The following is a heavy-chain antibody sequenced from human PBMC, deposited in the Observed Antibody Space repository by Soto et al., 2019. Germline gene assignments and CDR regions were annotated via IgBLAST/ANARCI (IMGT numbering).Heavy chain of an antibody. J-gene: IGHJ5*02. CDR3: ARLLALYYYDSSGYGDNWFDP. D-gene: IGHD3-22*01. Sequence: SETLSLTCAVSGGSISSSNWWSWVRQPPGKGLEWIGEIYHSGSTNYNPSLKSRVTISVDKSKNQFSLKLSSVTAADTAVYYCARLLALYYYDSSGYGDNWFDPWGQGTLVTAPQ. CDR1: GGSISSSNW. V-gene: IGHV4-4*02. CDR2: IYHSGST.